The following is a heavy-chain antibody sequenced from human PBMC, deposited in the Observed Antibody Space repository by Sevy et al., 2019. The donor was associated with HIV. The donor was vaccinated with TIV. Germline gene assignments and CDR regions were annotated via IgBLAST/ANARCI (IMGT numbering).Heavy chain of an antibody. V-gene: IGHV3-23*01. CDR3: AKDPIKTHGDPNYYYYYMDV. CDR2: ISGSGGST. CDR1: GFTFSSYA. J-gene: IGHJ6*03. Sequence: GGSLRLSCAASGFTFSSYAMSWVRQAPGKGLEWVSAISGSGGSTYYADSVKGRFTISRDNSKNTLYLQMNSLRAEVTAVYYCAKDPIKTHGDPNYYYYYMDVWGKGTTVTVSS. D-gene: IGHD4-17*01.